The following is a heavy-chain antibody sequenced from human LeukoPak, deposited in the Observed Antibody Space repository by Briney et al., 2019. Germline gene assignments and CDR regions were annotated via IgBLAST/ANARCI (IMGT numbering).Heavy chain of an antibody. J-gene: IGHJ4*02. CDR1: GASISSNNW. V-gene: IGHV4-4*02. CDR2: IYHGGST. CDR3: ATNSGWRLDY. Sequence: SETLSLTCAVSGASISSNNWWTWVRQPPGKGLEWIGEIYHGGSTNYNTSLRSRVTISVDRSKNQFSLNLTSVTAAGTSVYYCATNSGWRLDYWGQGVLVTVSS. D-gene: IGHD5-12*01.